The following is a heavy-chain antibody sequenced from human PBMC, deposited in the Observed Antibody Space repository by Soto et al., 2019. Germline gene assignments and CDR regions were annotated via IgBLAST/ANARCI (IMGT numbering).Heavy chain of an antibody. CDR1: GFTFSSYA. CDR3: YRYLQSGQTWFDP. CDR2: ISYDGSNI. V-gene: IGHV3-30-3*01. J-gene: IGHJ5*02. D-gene: IGHD5-12*01. Sequence: PGGSLRLSCAASGFTFSSYAMHWVRQAPGKGLEWVAVISYDGSNIYYADSVKGRFTISRDNSENTLYLQMNSLRAEDTAVYYCYRYLQSGQTWFDPWGQGTLVTVSS.